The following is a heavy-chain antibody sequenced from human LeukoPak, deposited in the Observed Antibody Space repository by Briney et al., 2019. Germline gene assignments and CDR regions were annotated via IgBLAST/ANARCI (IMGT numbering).Heavy chain of an antibody. V-gene: IGHV4-59*13. Sequence: SETLSLTCTVSGGSISSYYWSWIRQPPGKGLEWIGYIYYSGSTNYNPSLKSRVTISVDTSKNQFSLKLSSVTAADTAVYYCARERGWSLDYWGQGTLVTVSS. CDR1: GGSISSYY. D-gene: IGHD6-19*01. J-gene: IGHJ4*02. CDR2: IYYSGST. CDR3: ARERGWSLDY.